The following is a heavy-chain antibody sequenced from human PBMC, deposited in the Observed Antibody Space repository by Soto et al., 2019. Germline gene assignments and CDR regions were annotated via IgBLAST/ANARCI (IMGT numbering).Heavy chain of an antibody. J-gene: IGHJ3*02. V-gene: IGHV4-4*02. CDR3: ARGKFYAFDI. CDR2: IDHSGTT. Sequence: QVQLQESGPGLVKPSGTLSLTCAVSGVSISIPNWWAWVRQAPGKGLAWIGEIDHSGTTNYNPSLNIRVTISLDRSKNQFALRLSSVAAADTAVYFCARGKFYAFDIWGQGTMVTVSS. CDR1: GVSISIPNW.